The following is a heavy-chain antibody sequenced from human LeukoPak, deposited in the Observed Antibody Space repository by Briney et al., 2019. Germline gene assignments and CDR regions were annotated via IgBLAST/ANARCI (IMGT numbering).Heavy chain of an antibody. D-gene: IGHD3-10*01. CDR2: ITKKTAI. CDR3: ARGTYYSGSGPGNWFDP. Sequence: GSLRLSCAASGFSVSDYYMNWIRQSPGKGLEWVSHITKKTAIEYADSVKGRFTISRDNANNLLFLQMDSLRPEDTAVYYCARGTYYSGSGPGNWFDPWGHGTPVTVSS. V-gene: IGHV3-69-1*01. J-gene: IGHJ5*02. CDR1: GFSVSDYY.